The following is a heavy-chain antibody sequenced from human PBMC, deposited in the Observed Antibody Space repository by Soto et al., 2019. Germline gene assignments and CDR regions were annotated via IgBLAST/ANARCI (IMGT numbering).Heavy chain of an antibody. CDR2: IYYSGST. CDR1: GGSISSYY. J-gene: IGHJ5*02. V-gene: IGHV4-59*12. Sequence: PSETLSLTCTVSGGSISSYYWSWIRQPPGKGLEWIGYIYYSGSTNYNPSLKSRVTISVDTSKNQFSLQLNSVTAEDTAVYYCARVRELAFDPWGQGTLVTVSS. CDR3: ARVRELAFDP. D-gene: IGHD1-7*01.